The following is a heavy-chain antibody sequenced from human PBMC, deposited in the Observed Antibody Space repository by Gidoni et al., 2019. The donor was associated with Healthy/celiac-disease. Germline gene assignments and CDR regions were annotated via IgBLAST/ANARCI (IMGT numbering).Heavy chain of an antibody. CDR2: ISWNSGSI. D-gene: IGHD4-4*01. J-gene: IGHJ4*02. CDR1: GFTLDDYA. CDR3: AKDRGTTARGVIDY. V-gene: IGHV3-9*01. Sequence: EVQLVESGGGVVQPGRSLRLSCAASGFTLDDYAMHWVRQAPGKGLEWVSGISWNSGSIGYADSVKGRFTISRDNAKNSLYLQMNSLRAEDTALYYCAKDRGTTARGVIDYWGQGTLVTVSS.